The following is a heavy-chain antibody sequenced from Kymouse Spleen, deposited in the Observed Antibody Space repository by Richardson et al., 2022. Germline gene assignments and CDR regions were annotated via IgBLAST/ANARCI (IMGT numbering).Heavy chain of an antibody. CDR2: IRSKANSYAT. CDR1: GFTFSGSA. D-gene: IGHD6-6*01. J-gene: IGHJ4*02. Sequence: EVQLVESGGGLVQPGGSLKLSCAASGFTFSGSAMHWVRQASGKGLEWVGRIRSKANSYATAYAASVKGRFTISRDDSKNTAYLQMNSLKTEDTAVYYCIAARPYFDYWGQGTLVTVSS. V-gene: IGHV3-73*02. CDR3: IAARPYFDY.